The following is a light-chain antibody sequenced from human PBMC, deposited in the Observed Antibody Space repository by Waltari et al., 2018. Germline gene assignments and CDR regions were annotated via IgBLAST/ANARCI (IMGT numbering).Light chain of an antibody. CDR2: DVS. J-gene: IGLJ2*01. V-gene: IGLV2-14*03. CDR1: SCYVGGSSS. CDR3: SSYTSSSTVV. Sequence: QSALTQPASVSVSPGQSLTLSCPGTSCYVGGSSSVSWYQQHPGNAPKLMIYDVSNRPSGVSNRFSGSKSGNTASLTISGLQAEDEADYYCSSYTSSSTVVFGGGTKLTGL.